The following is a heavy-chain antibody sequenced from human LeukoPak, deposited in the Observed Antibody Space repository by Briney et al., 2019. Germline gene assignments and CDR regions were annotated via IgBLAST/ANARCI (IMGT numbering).Heavy chain of an antibody. Sequence: QSGMSLRLSCAASGFPFNRYTMSWVRQSPGRGRVWVAHMSYDGSKKYYADSVKGRFTISRDNSKNTLYLQMNSLRPDDTAVYYCARGLIGYGSGSYFDYWGQGTLVPVSS. CDR2: MSYDGSKK. CDR3: ARGLIGYGSGSYFDY. V-gene: IGHV3-30*04. D-gene: IGHD3-10*01. CDR1: GFPFNRYT. J-gene: IGHJ4*02.